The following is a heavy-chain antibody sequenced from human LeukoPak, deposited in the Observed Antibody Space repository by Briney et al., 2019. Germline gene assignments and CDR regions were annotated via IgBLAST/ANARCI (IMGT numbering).Heavy chain of an antibody. CDR3: ARGPGFDP. V-gene: IGHV3-48*04. CDR1: GYMFSKYS. Sequence: GGSLRLSCAASGYMFSKYSMNWVRQAPGKGLECVSYISTSSSIIYYSDSVKGRFTISRDNAKNSLYLQMNSLRVEDTAVYFCARGPGFDPWGQGTLVTVSS. J-gene: IGHJ5*02. CDR2: ISTSSSII.